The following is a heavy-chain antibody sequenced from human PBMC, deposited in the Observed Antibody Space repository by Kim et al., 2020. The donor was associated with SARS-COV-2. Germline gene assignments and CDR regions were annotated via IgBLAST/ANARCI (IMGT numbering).Heavy chain of an antibody. CDR2: ITSGSSYI. J-gene: IGHJ5*01. D-gene: IGHD1-26*01. CDR1: GFTFSSYS. V-gene: IGHV3-21*01. CDR3: ARDGAIAPAWPDS. Sequence: GGSLRLSCIVSGFTFSSYSMNWVRQAPGKGLEWVSSITSGSSYIHYADSIKGRFTISRDNAKNSLYLQMNSLRVDDTAVYYCARDGAIAPAWPDSWGQGTLVTVPS.